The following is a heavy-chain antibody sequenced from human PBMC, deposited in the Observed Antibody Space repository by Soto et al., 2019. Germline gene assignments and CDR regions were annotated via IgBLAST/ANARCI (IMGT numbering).Heavy chain of an antibody. CDR2: IDAGGGST. V-gene: IGHV3-23*01. D-gene: IGHD6-25*01. CDR3: ALLNAASGSY. Sequence: EVQLLESGGGLVQPGGSLRLSCTASGFTFSNLAITWVRQAPGKGLEWVSTIDAGGGSTHYADSVKGRFTISRDNSKNTLYLQMNSLRAEDTAVYYCALLNAASGSYWGQGSLITVSS. J-gene: IGHJ4*02. CDR1: GFTFSNLA.